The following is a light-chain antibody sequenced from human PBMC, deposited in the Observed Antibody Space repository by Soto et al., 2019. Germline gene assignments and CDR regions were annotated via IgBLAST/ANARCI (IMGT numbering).Light chain of an antibody. CDR2: LHSDGSH. V-gene: IGLV4-69*01. J-gene: IGLJ2*01. CDR3: QTWGTGMV. CDR1: SGHSSYD. Sequence: QPVLTQSPSASASLGASVKLTCTLSSGHSSYDIAWHQQQPEKGPRYLMRLHSDGSHTKGDGIPDRFSGSSSGAERYLTISSLQSEDEADYYCQTWGTGMVFGGGTKLPVL.